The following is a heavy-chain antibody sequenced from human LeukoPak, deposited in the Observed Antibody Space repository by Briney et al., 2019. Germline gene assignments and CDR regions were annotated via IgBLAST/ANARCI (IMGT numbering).Heavy chain of an antibody. J-gene: IGHJ5*02. CDR2: IYHSGST. CDR1: GGSISSGGYS. D-gene: IGHD3-10*01. CDR3: ARVLGWGGGFDP. Sequence: SETLSLTCAVSGGSISSGGYSWSWIRQPPGKGLEWIGYIYHSGSTYYNPSLKSRVTISVDRSKNQFSLKLSSVTAADTAVYYCARVLGWGGGFDPWGQGTLVTVSS. V-gene: IGHV4-30-2*01.